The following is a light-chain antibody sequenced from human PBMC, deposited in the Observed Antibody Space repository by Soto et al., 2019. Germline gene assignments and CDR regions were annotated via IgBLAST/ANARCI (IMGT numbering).Light chain of an antibody. CDR2: AVS. V-gene: IGLV2-14*03. J-gene: IGLJ1*01. CDR1: TRDIGTYNH. Sequence: QTSLCEPASLSGSPGQSITISFSGTTRDIGTYNHVAWYQQFPGKSPKLMIYAVSDRPPGVSDRFSGSKSGITASLTISGLQTEAEADYYCLSYTDSLSYLFGTGPRLTVL. CDR3: LSYTDSLSYL.